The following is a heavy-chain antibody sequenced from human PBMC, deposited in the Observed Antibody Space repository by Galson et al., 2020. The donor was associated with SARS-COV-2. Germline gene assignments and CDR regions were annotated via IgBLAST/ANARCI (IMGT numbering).Heavy chain of an antibody. CDR1: GFTFSRYG. CDR2: IWYDGSNK. V-gene: IGHV3-33*01. J-gene: IGHJ4*02. CDR3: ARDIAVAGTEPDY. D-gene: IGHD6-19*01. Sequence: SLRLSCAESGFTFSRYGMHWVRQAPGKGLEWVAVIWYDGSNKYYADSVKGRFTISRDNSKNTLYLQMNSLRAEDTAVYYCARDIAVAGTEPDYWGQGTLVTVSS.